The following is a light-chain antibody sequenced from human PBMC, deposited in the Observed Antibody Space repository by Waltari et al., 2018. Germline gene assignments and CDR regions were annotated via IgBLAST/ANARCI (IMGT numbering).Light chain of an antibody. Sequence: QSALTQPPSASGSPGPSVTISCPGTSDDVGGYNYVPWYQQHPGKAPKFLIYQVSNRPSGVPDRFSGSKSGNTASLTVSGLQAEDEADYYCSSFAGSNAVLFGGGTKLTVL. V-gene: IGLV2-8*01. CDR2: QVS. CDR1: SDDVGGYNY. J-gene: IGLJ2*01. CDR3: SSFAGSNAVL.